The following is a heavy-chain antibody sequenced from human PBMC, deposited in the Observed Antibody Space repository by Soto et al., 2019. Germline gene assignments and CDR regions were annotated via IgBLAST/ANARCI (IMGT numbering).Heavy chain of an antibody. D-gene: IGHD7-27*01. CDR1: GDSISNLDYF. V-gene: IGHV4-30-4*01. J-gene: IGHJ5*01. CDR2: IYKSATT. CDR3: ARGRYCLTGRCFPNWFDS. Sequence: SETLSLTCSVSGDSISNLDYFWAWIRQPPGQALEYIGYIYKSATTYYNPSFERRVAISVDTSKSQFSLNVTSLTAADTAVYFCARGRYCLTGRCFPNWFDSWGQGALVTVSS.